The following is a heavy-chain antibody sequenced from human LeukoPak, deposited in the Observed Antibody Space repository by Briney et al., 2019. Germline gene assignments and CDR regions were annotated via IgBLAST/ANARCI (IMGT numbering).Heavy chain of an antibody. V-gene: IGHV3-48*03. J-gene: IGHJ6*04. CDR1: GFTFSSYE. CDR2: ISSSGSTK. Sequence: GGSLRLSCAASGFTFSSYEMNWVRQAPGKGLEWVSYISSSGSTKYYADSVKGQFTISRDNAKNSLYLQMNSLRAEDTAVYYCARKDYGGYAYYYYGLDVWGKGTTVTVSS. D-gene: IGHD5-12*01. CDR3: ARKDYGGYAYYYYGLDV.